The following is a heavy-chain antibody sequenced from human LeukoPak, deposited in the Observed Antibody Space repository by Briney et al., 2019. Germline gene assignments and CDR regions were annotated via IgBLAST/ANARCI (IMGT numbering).Heavy chain of an antibody. V-gene: IGHV4-30-4*01. CDR2: IYYSGPT. CDR1: GASTTSGDYY. CDR3: ARVPYGDYINY. D-gene: IGHD4-17*01. J-gene: IGHJ4*02. Sequence: SQTLSLTCTVSGASTTSGDYYCSWIRQPPGKGLEWIVHIYYSGPTYYNPSLKSRVTISRDTSKNQVSLKVSSVTAADTAVYYCARVPYGDYINYWGQGTLVTVSS.